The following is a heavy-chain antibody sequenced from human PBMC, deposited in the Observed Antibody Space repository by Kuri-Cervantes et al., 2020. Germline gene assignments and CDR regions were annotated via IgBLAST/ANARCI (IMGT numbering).Heavy chain of an antibody. CDR3: AKGRCSSTSCYDYYYYGMDV. CDR1: GFTFDDYA. D-gene: IGHD2-2*01. Sequence: GGSLRLSCAASGFTFDDYAMHWVRQAPGKGLEWVSGISWNSGSIGYADSVKGRFTISRDNAKNSLYLQMNSLRAEDMALYYCAKGRCSSTSCYDYYYYGMDVWGQGTTVTVSS. CDR2: ISWNSGSI. J-gene: IGHJ6*02. V-gene: IGHV3-9*03.